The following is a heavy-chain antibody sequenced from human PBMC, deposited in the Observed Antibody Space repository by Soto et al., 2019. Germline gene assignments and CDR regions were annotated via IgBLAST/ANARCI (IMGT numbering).Heavy chain of an antibody. D-gene: IGHD3-9*01. Sequence: PSETLSLTCTVSGGSISSGGYYWSWIRQHPGKGLEWIGYIYYSGSTYYNPSLKSRVTISVDTSKNQFSLKLSSVTAADTAVYYCARDAPYDILTGYYTYGGGMDVWGQGTTVTVSS. CDR1: GGSISSGGYY. CDR2: IYYSGST. J-gene: IGHJ6*02. CDR3: ARDAPYDILTGYYTYGGGMDV. V-gene: IGHV4-31*03.